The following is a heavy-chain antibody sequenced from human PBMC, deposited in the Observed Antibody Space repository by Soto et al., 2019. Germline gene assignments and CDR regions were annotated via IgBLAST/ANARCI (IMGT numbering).Heavy chain of an antibody. CDR2: IIGSSSAI. CDR1: GFTFSSYS. J-gene: IGHJ4*02. D-gene: IGHD2-8*02. V-gene: IGHV3-48*01. CDR3: ASGFTGL. Sequence: EVHLVASGGGLVQPGGSLRLSCAASGFTFSSYSMNWVRQAPGKGLEWVSYIIGSSSAIYYADSVKGRFTVSRDNAKNTLYLQMTSLRAEATAGYYCASGFTGLWGQGTLGTVSS.